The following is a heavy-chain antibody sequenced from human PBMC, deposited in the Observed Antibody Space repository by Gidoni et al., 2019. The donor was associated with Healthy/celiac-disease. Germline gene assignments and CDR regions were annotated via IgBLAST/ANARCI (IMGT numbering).Heavy chain of an antibody. Sequence: QVQLQESGPGLVKPSQTLSLTCTVPGGSISSGSYYWSWIRQPAGKGLEWIGRIYTSGSTNYNPSRKSRVTISVDTSKNQFSLKLSSVTAADTAVYYCAREGVVPAALNFNWFDPWGQGTLVTVSS. J-gene: IGHJ5*02. CDR3: AREGVVPAALNFNWFDP. CDR2: IYTSGST. CDR1: GGSISSGSYY. V-gene: IGHV4-61*02. D-gene: IGHD2-2*01.